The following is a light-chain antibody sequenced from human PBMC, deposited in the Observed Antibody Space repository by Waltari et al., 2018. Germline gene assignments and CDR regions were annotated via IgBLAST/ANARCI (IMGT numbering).Light chain of an antibody. CDR1: QSVLYSSNHKNY. V-gene: IGKV4-1*01. J-gene: IGKJ1*01. CDR2: WAS. Sequence: DSVMTQSPDSLAVSLGERATLNCESSQSVLYSSNHKNYLAWYQQTPGQPPKLLIYWASTRDSGVPDRFSGSGSGTDFTLSISSLQAEDVAFYYCQQYYTTPWTFGQGTKVEIK. CDR3: QQYYTTPWT.